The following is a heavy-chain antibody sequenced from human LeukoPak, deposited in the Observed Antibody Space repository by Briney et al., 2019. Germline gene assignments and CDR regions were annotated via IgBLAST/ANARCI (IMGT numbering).Heavy chain of an antibody. CDR2: IYSGGST. D-gene: IGHD2-21*01. CDR3: TRGGGGSFPHY. V-gene: IGHV3-53*05. CDR1: GFTVSSNF. Sequence: GGSLRLSCAASGFTVSSNFLSWVRQPPGKGMEWVSDIYSGGSTYYADSVKGRFTISRDNSKNTLYLQMNSLRAEDTAVYYCTRGGGGSFPHYWGQGTLVTVSS. J-gene: IGHJ4*02.